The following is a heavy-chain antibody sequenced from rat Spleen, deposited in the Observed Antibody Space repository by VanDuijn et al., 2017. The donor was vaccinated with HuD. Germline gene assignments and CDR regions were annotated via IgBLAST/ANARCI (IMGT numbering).Heavy chain of an antibody. V-gene: IGHV2-13*01. CDR3: ARDKGLGALDY. Sequence: QVQLKESGPGLVQPSQTLSLTCTVSGFSLTSYHVSWVRQPPGKGLEWMGVIWGNGNTNYNSSLKSRLSITRDTSKSQVYLEMNSLQTEDTATYFCARDKGLGALDYWGQGVMVTVSS. D-gene: IGHD5-1*01. J-gene: IGHJ2*01. CDR2: IWGNGNT. CDR1: GFSLTSYH.